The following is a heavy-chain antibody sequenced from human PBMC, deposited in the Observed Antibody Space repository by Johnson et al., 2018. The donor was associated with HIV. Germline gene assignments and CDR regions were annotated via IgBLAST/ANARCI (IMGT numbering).Heavy chain of an antibody. V-gene: IGHV3-30*18. D-gene: IGHD2-21*01. CDR2: ISYDGSNE. CDR1: AFTFSSYA. CDR3: AKGDCGGDCYVYAFDM. Sequence: QMLLVESGGGLVQPGGSLRLSCVGSAFTFSSYAMHWVRQAPGKGLEWVAVISYDGSNEYYVESVKGRFTISRDNSKNTLYLQMNSLRAEDTAVYYCAKGDCGGDCYVYAFDMWGQGTMVTVSS. J-gene: IGHJ3*02.